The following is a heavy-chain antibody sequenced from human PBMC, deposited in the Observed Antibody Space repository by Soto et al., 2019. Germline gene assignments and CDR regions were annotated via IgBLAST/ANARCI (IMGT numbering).Heavy chain of an antibody. CDR2: ISGRGDRT. CDR1: GFTFSNYA. CDR3: ERGTYTASSEWFDT. Sequence: GGSLRLSCAASGFTFSNYAMAWVRQAPGKGLEWVSSISGRGDRTYYADSVKGRFTISRDNSKNTLSLQMNRLRAEDTALYYCERGTYTASSEWFDTWGQGTLVTVSS. V-gene: IGHV3-23*01. D-gene: IGHD5-18*01. J-gene: IGHJ5*02.